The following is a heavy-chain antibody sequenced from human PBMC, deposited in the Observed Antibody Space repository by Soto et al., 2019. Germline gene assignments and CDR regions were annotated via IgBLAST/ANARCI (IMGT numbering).Heavy chain of an antibody. Sequence: PSETLSLTCDVSSSATGHYWGWIRQPPGKGLEWIGYVYHSGNPYYNPSLKGRVTISLDRSKNQFSLELGSVTAADTAVYYCARLALVTRIFDYWGQGTLVTVSS. D-gene: IGHD2-21*02. CDR2: VYHSGNP. CDR3: ARLALVTRIFDY. J-gene: IGHJ4*02. CDR1: SSATGHY. V-gene: IGHV4-38-2*01.